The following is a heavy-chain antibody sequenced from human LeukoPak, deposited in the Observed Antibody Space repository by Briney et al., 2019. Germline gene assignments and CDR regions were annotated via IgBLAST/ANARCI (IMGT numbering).Heavy chain of an antibody. D-gene: IGHD3-10*01. V-gene: IGHV3-21*01. Sequence: GGSLRLSCAASGFTFSSYSMNWVRQAPGKGLGWVSSISSSSSYIYYADSVKGRFTISRDNAKNSLYLQMNSLRAEDTAVYYCAREDSYYYGSGSYPFDYWGQGTLVTVSS. J-gene: IGHJ4*02. CDR1: GFTFSSYS. CDR2: ISSSSSYI. CDR3: AREDSYYYGSGSYPFDY.